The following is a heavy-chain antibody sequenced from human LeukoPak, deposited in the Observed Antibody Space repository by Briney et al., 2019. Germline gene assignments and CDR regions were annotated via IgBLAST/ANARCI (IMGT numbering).Heavy chain of an antibody. D-gene: IGHD1-26*01. CDR2: IIPVLGIA. V-gene: IGHV1-69*04. J-gene: IGHJ3*02. CDR1: GYTFTSYA. CDR3: ARDRRIVGATTGAAFDI. Sequence: SVKVSCKASGYTFTSYAIHWVRQAPGQGLEWMGRIIPVLGIANYAQKFQGRVTITADKSTSTAYMELSSLRSEDTAVYYCARDRRIVGATTGAAFDIWGQGTMVTVSS.